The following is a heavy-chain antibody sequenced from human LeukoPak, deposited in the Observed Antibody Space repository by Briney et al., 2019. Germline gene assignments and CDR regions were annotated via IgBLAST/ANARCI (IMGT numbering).Heavy chain of an antibody. J-gene: IGHJ4*02. D-gene: IGHD3-22*01. V-gene: IGHV3-21*01. Sequence: GGSLRLSCAASGFTFSSYSMNWVRQAPGKGLEWVSSISSSSSYIYYVDAVKGRFTISRDNAKSSLYLQMNSLRAEDTAVYYCAREIDYYDSSGLDYWGQGTLVTVSS. CDR3: AREIDYYDSSGLDY. CDR2: ISSSSSYI. CDR1: GFTFSSYS.